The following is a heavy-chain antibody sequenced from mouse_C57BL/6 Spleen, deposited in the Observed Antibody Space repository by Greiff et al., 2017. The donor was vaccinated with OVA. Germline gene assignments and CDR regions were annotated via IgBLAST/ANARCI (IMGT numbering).Heavy chain of an antibody. D-gene: IGHD2-2*01. V-gene: IGHV1-53*01. J-gene: IGHJ4*01. CDR2: INPSNGGT. CDR1: GYTFTSYW. CDR3: ARHYGYGGDAMDY. Sequence: VQLQQPGTELVKPGASVKLSCKASGYTFTSYWMHWVKQRPGQGLEWIGNINPSNGGTNYNEKFKSKATLSVDKSSSTAYMQLSSLTSEDSVVYYCARHYGYGGDAMDYWGQGTSVTVSS.